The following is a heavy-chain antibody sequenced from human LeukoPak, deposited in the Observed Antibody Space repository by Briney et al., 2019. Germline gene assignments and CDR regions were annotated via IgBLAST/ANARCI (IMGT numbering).Heavy chain of an antibody. J-gene: IGHJ6*03. CDR3: AREFEGLGYCSSTSCYLGSYYYYYYYMDV. CDR1: GGSISTYY. D-gene: IGHD2-2*01. Sequence: SETLSLTCTVSGGSISTYYWSWVRQPPGKGLEWIGYIYYTGSTDYNPSLTSGVTMSVDTSKNQFSLKLSSVTAADTAVYYCAREFEGLGYCSSTSCYLGSYYYYYYYMDVWGKGTTVTISS. V-gene: IGHV4-59*12. CDR2: IYYTGST.